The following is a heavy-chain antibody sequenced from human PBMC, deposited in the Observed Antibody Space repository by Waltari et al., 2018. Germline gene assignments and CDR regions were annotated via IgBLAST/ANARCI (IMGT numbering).Heavy chain of an antibody. D-gene: IGHD6-25*01. Sequence: EVQLVESGGGLVQPGGSLKLSCATYGFTFSSSAMTWVRQAPGMGLEWVSDISVGVGTTYYADSVKGRFTISRDNSKNILYLQRNSLRAEDTAFYYCVKQRVRASPIFDYWGLGTLVTVSS. J-gene: IGHJ4*02. CDR2: ISVGVGTT. CDR3: VKQRVRASPIFDY. V-gene: IGHV3-23*04. CDR1: GFTFSSSA.